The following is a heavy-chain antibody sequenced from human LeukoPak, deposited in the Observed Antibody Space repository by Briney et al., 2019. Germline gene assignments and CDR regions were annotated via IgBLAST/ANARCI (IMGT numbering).Heavy chain of an antibody. CDR3: ARRREYYDILTGYYKASYYFDY. V-gene: IGHV4-34*01. Sequence: SETLSLTCAVYGGSFSGYYWSWIRQPPGKGLEWIGEIKHSGSTNYNPSLKSRLHISVYTSKNQFSLRLSYVTAADTAVYYCARRREYYDILTGYYKASYYFDYWGQGTLVTVSS. J-gene: IGHJ4*02. D-gene: IGHD3-9*01. CDR2: IKHSGST. CDR1: GGSFSGYY.